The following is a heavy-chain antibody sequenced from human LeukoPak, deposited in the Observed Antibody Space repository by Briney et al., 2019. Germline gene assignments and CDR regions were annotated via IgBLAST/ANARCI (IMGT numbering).Heavy chain of an antibody. CDR2: THYSGST. CDR1: GRSISSYY. J-gene: IGHJ3*02. D-gene: IGHD2-21*02. Sequence: PSETLSLTCTVSGRSISSYYWSWLRQPPGKGLEYIGYTHYSGSTNYNPSLKSRVTISLDTSGNQFSLKLSSVTAADTAVYYCASGYCGGACQLGGVDMWGQGTMVTVSS. V-gene: IGHV4-59*01. CDR3: ASGYCGGACQLGGVDM.